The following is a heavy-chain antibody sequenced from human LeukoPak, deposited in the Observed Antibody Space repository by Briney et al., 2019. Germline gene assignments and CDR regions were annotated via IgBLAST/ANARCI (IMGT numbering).Heavy chain of an antibody. D-gene: IGHD6-13*01. CDR2: ISAYNGNT. CDR1: GYTFTSYG. V-gene: IGHV1-18*01. Sequence: ASVKVSCTASGYTFTSYGISWVRQAPGQGLEWMGWISAYNGNTNYAQKLQGRVTMTTDTSTSTAYMELRSLRSGDTAVYYCARLNVYDSSSWYFDYWGQGTLVTVSS. J-gene: IGHJ4*02. CDR3: ARLNVYDSSSWYFDY.